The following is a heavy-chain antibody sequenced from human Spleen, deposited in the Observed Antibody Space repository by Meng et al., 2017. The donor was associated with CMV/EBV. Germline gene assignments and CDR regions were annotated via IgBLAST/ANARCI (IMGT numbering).Heavy chain of an antibody. J-gene: IGHJ4*02. CDR2: ISDSGGST. CDR1: FTVSNDA. V-gene: IGHV3-23*01. Sequence: FTVSNDAMNGVRQAPGKRLEWVSTISDSGGSTYYADSVKGRFSISRDNSKSTLYLQMNSLRDEDTAIYDCSRESGRSGEAHEHFDNWGQGTLVTVSS. D-gene: IGHD6-19*01. CDR3: SRESGRSGEAHEHFDN.